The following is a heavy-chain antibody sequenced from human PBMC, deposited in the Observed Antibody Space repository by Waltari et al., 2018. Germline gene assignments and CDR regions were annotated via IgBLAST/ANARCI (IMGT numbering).Heavy chain of an antibody. Sequence: EVQLVESGGGLVQPGGSLKLSCAASGFTFSGSAMHWVRQASGKGREWVGRMRSKANRYATAYAASVKGRFTISRDDSKNTAYLQMNSLKTEDTAVYYCTRHGYMDVWGKGTTVTVSS. V-gene: IGHV3-73*02. J-gene: IGHJ6*03. CDR2: MRSKANRYAT. CDR1: GFTFSGSA. CDR3: TRHGYMDV.